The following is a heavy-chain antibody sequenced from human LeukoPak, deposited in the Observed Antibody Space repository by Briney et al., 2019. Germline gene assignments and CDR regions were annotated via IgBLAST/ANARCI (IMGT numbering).Heavy chain of an antibody. CDR1: GFTFSSYG. CDR3: AKFILYHGAFDI. D-gene: IGHD2-8*01. Sequence: PGGSLRLSCAASGFTFSSYGMHWVRQAPGKGLEWVAFIQYDVSSEYYADSVKGRFTVSRDNSKNTLYLQMNSLRAEDTAVYFCAKFILYHGAFDIWGQGTMVTVSS. CDR2: IQYDVSSE. V-gene: IGHV3-30*02. J-gene: IGHJ3*02.